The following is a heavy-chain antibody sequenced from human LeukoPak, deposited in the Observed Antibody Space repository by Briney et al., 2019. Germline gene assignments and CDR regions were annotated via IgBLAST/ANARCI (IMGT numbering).Heavy chain of an antibody. V-gene: IGHV3-21*01. Sequence: GGSLRLSCAASGFTFSSYSMNWVRQAPGRGLEWVSSISSISTYIYYADSVKGRFTISRDNAKNSLYLQMNSLRAEDTAVYYCAREIPGGLYYYYYYMDVWGKGTTVTVSS. J-gene: IGHJ6*03. CDR2: ISSISTYI. CDR1: GFTFSSYS. CDR3: AREIPGGLYYYYYYMDV. D-gene: IGHD1-26*01.